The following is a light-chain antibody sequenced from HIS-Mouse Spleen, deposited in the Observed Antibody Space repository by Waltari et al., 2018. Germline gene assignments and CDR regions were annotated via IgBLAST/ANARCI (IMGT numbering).Light chain of an antibody. J-gene: IGLJ3*02. V-gene: IGLV3-21*02. CDR3: QVWDSSSDHPV. CDR2: DDS. Sequence: SYVLTQPPSVSVAPGQTARITCGGNNIGSQSVPWYQQKPGQAPVLAVYDDSDRPSGIPERFSGSNSGNTATLTISRVEAGDEADYYCQVWDSSSDHPVFGGGTKLTVL. CDR1: NIGSQS.